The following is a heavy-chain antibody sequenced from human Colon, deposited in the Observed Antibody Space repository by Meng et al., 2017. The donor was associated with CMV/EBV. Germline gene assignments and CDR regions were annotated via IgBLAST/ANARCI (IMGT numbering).Heavy chain of an antibody. J-gene: IGHJ6*02. D-gene: IGHD3-16*01. CDR1: GYSFTSYW. Sequence: GESLKISCKGSGYSFTSYWIGWVRQAPGQGLEWMGWISAYNGNTYHAQKFQGRVTMTTDTSTNTAYMELRSLRSDDTAVYYCARETRRRDGDYYYAMDVWGQGTTVTVSS. V-gene: IGHV1-18*04. CDR2: ISAYNGNT. CDR3: ARETRRRDGDYYYAMDV.